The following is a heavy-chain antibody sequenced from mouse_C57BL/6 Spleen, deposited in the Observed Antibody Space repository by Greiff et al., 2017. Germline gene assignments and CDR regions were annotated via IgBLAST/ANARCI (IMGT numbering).Heavy chain of an antibody. V-gene: IGHV1-82*01. CDR3: ARWLLRYAMDY. D-gene: IGHD2-3*01. Sequence: ESGPELVKPGASVKISCKASGYAFSSSWMNWVKQRPGKGLEWIGRIYPGDGDTNYNGKFKGKATLTADKSSSTAYMQLSSLTSEDSAVYFCARWLLRYAMDYWGQGTSVTVSS. J-gene: IGHJ4*01. CDR1: GYAFSSSW. CDR2: IYPGDGDT.